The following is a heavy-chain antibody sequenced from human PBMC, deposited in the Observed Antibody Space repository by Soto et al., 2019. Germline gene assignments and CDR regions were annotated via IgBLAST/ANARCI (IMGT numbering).Heavy chain of an antibody. Sequence: QVHLVQSGAEVKKPGASVKVSCKASGYTFTSLGITWVRQAPGQGLEWMGWISGYNGNTNYAKKFQGRVTMTTDTSTNTAYMELRSLRSHDTAVYYCAASYFYDSSGYYSYFQHWGQGTLVTVSS. D-gene: IGHD3-22*01. CDR1: GYTFTSLG. V-gene: IGHV1-18*01. CDR2: ISGYNGNT. CDR3: AASYFYDSSGYYSYFQH. J-gene: IGHJ1*01.